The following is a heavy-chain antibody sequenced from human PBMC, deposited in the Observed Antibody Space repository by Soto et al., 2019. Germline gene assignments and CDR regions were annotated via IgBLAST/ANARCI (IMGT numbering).Heavy chain of an antibody. V-gene: IGHV3-21*01. D-gene: IGHD6-13*01. Sequence: KTGGSLRLSCAASGFTFLRFTMNWVRQAPGKGLEWVSTISSNSAYIYYTDALRGRFTISRDNAKNSLHLQMNSLRAEDTAVYYCTRDASRDSSARGWFDPWGPGTLVTVSS. CDR2: ISSNSAYI. CDR3: TRDASRDSSARGWFDP. J-gene: IGHJ5*02. CDR1: GFTFLRFT.